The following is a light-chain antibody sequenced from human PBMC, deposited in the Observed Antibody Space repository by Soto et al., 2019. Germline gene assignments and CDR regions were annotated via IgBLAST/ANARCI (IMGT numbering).Light chain of an antibody. CDR2: DAS. J-gene: IGKJ4*01. CDR3: QRRSNRPV. V-gene: IGKV3-11*01. CDR1: QSVTTY. Sequence: DIVLTQSPATLSLSPGERVTLSCRASQSVTTYLAWYQQKPGQAPRLLIYDASNRGTGIPSRFSGSGSGTDFTLTISRLDQEVSAVYCCQRRSNRPVFGGGTKVDIK.